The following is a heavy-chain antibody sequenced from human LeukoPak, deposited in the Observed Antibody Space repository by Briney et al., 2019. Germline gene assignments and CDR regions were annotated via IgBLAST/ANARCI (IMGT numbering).Heavy chain of an antibody. CDR3: AREAYYDSSGYYIAY. CDR1: GGSISSHY. Sequence: SETLSLTCTVSGGSISSHYWSWIRQPPGKGLEWIGYIYYSGSTNYNPSLKSRVTISVDTSKNQFSLKLSSVTAADTAVYYCAREAYYDSSGYYIAYWGQGTLVTVSS. V-gene: IGHV4-59*11. CDR2: IYYSGST. J-gene: IGHJ4*02. D-gene: IGHD3-22*01.